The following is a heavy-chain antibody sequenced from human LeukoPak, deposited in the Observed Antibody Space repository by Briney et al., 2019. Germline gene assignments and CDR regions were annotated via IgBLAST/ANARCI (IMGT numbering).Heavy chain of an antibody. Sequence: SVKVSCKASGGTFSSYGISWVRQAPGQGLEWMGGIIPIFGTANYAQKFQGRVTITADESTSTAYMELSSLRSEDTAVYYCARLDEYSSSSRYYGMDVWGQGTTVTVSS. V-gene: IGHV1-69*01. J-gene: IGHJ6*02. CDR2: IIPIFGTA. D-gene: IGHD6-6*01. CDR1: GGTFSSYG. CDR3: ARLDEYSSSSRYYGMDV.